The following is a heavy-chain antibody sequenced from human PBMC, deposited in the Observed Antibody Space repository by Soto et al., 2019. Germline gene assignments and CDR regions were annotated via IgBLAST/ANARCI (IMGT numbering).Heavy chain of an antibody. J-gene: IGHJ3*01. D-gene: IGHD2-8*02. CDR1: GFTFGIYW. CDR2: VNTDESMT. Sequence: EVQLVESGGDLVQPGGSLRLSCAASGFTFGIYWMQWVRQVTGEGLVWVSRVNTDESMTNYSDSVKGRFTISRDNARNTLYLEMNNLRVEDSALYYCASTRRSWSPFDAFDVWGQGTLVTVAP. CDR3: ASTRRSWSPFDAFDV. V-gene: IGHV3-74*01.